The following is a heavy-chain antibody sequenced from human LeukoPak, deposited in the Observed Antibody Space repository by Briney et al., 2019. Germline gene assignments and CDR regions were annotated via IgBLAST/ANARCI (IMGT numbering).Heavy chain of an antibody. CDR2: ISAYNGNT. D-gene: IGHD3-10*01. V-gene: IGHV1-18*01. Sequence: ASVKVSCKASGYTFTSYGISWVRQAPGQGLDWMGWISAYNGNTNYAQKLQGRVTMTTDTSTSTAYMELRSLRSDDTAVYYCARLLWFGELFYWYYFDYWGQGTLVTVSS. J-gene: IGHJ4*02. CDR3: ARLLWFGELFYWYYFDY. CDR1: GYTFTSYG.